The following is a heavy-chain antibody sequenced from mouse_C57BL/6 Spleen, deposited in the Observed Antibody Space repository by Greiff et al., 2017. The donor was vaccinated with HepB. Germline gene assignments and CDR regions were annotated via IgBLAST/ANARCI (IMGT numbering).Heavy chain of an antibody. CDR1: GYSITSGYY. CDR2: ISYDGSN. Sequence: VQLQQSGPGLVKPSQSLSLTCSVTGYSITSGYYWNWIRQFPGNKLEWMGYISYDGSNNYNPSLKNRISITRDTSKNQFFLKLNSVTTEDTATYYCARREGRAWFAYWGQGTLVTVSA. J-gene: IGHJ3*01. CDR3: ARREGRAWFAY. V-gene: IGHV3-6*01.